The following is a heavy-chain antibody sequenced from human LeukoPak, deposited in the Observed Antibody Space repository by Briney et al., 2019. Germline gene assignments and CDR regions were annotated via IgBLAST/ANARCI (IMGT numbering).Heavy chain of an antibody. CDR1: GYTFTSYD. CDR2: MNPNSGNT. D-gene: IGHD3-22*01. Sequence: ASVKVSCKASGYTFTSYDINWVRQATGQGLEWMGWMNPNSGNTGYAQKFQGRVTMTRNTSISTAYMELSSLRSEDTAVYYCARGRNTGHYYDSSGYYEFDYWGQGTLVTVSS. V-gene: IGHV1-8*01. CDR3: ARGRNTGHYYDSSGYYEFDY. J-gene: IGHJ4*02.